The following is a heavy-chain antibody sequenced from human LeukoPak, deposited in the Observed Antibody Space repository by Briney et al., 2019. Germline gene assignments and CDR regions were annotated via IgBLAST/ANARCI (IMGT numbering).Heavy chain of an antibody. J-gene: IGHJ4*02. V-gene: IGHV1-2*02. CDR2: INPNSGGT. Sequence: ASVKVSCKASGYTFTGYYMHWVRQAPGQGLEWMGWINPNSGGTNYAQKFQGRVTMTRDTSISTAYMELSRLRSDDTAVYYCARGYDSSGISFDYWGQGTLVTVSS. CDR1: GYTFTGYY. D-gene: IGHD3-22*01. CDR3: ARGYDSSGISFDY.